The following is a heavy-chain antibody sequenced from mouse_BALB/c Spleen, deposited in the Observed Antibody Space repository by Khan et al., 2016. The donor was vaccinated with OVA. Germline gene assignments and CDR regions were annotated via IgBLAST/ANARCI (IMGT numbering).Heavy chain of an antibody. Sequence: QVQLQQPGAELMRPGASVKISCKATGYTFNSYWIEWIKQRPGHGLEWIGEILPGDGSTNYNEKFKDKATFTADASSNTAYMQFSSLTSEDSAIYYCARWDYYGSSAAWFAYWGQGTLVTVS. V-gene: IGHV1-9*01. J-gene: IGHJ3*01. D-gene: IGHD1-1*01. CDR3: ARWDYYGSSAAWFAY. CDR1: GYTFNSYW. CDR2: ILPGDGST.